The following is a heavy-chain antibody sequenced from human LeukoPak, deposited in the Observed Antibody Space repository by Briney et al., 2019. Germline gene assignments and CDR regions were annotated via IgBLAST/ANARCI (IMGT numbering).Heavy chain of an antibody. D-gene: IGHD3-10*01. CDR1: GFTFSSYG. CDR3: ARGDGSGSYYNYYYYYMDV. Sequence: GGSLRLSCAASGFTFSSYGVHWVRQAPGKGLEWVAFIRYDGSNKYYADSVKGRFTMSRDNAKNTLYLQMNSLRAEDTAVYYCARGDGSGSYYNYYYYYMDVWGKGTTVTISS. CDR2: IRYDGSNK. J-gene: IGHJ6*03. V-gene: IGHV3-30*02.